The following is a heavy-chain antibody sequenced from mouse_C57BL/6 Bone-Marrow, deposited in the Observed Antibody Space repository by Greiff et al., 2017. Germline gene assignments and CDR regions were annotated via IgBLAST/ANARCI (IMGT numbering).Heavy chain of an antibody. CDR2: IRSKSSNYAT. CDR3: VGRVYFDV. V-gene: IGHV10-3*01. CDR1: GFTFNPYA. Sequence: EVQRVESGGGLVQPKGSLKLSCAASGFTFNPYAMHWVRQAPGKGLEWVARIRSKSSNYATYYAVSVKDRFTISRDDSQSMLYLQMNHLKTEDTAMYDGVGRVYFDVWGTGTTVAVSS. J-gene: IGHJ1*03.